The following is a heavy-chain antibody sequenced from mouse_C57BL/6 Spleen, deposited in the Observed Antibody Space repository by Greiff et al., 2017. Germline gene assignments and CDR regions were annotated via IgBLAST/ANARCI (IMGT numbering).Heavy chain of an antibody. CDR3: ARKGVCYCSFDY. J-gene: IGHJ2*01. CDR1: GYTFTDYY. D-gene: IGHD1-1*01. Sequence: EVQLKQSGPELVKPGASVKIPCKASGYTFTDYYMDWVKQSPGKSLEWIGDINPNNGGTIYNQKFKGKATLTVDKSSNTAYMELRSLTSDDTAVYYCARKGVCYCSFDYWGQGTTLTVSS. CDR2: INPNNGGT. V-gene: IGHV1-18*01.